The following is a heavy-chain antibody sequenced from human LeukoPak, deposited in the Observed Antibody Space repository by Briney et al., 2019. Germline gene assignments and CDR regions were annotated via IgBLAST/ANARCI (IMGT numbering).Heavy chain of an antibody. D-gene: IGHD1-1*01. CDR3: AREKNGGSFDY. CDR2: IYYSGST. J-gene: IGHJ4*02. V-gene: IGHV4-59*01. Sequence: PSETLSLTCTVSGGSISSYYWSWVRQPPGKGVEGMGYIYYSGSTNYNPSLTSGVTISVDTSKNQFSLKLSSVTAADTAVYYCAREKNGGSFDYWGQGTLVTVSS. CDR1: GGSISSYY.